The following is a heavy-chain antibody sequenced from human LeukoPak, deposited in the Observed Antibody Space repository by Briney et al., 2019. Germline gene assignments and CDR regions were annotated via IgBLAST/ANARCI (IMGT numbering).Heavy chain of an antibody. CDR2: IDYSGST. Sequence: SETLSLTCTVSGGSISSYYWSWIRQPPGKGLEWIGYIDYSGSTNYYPSLKSRVTISVDTSKNQFSLKLRSVTAADTAVYYCARDVDVWGKGTTVTVSS. V-gene: IGHV4-59*01. J-gene: IGHJ6*04. CDR3: ARDVDV. CDR1: GGSISSYY.